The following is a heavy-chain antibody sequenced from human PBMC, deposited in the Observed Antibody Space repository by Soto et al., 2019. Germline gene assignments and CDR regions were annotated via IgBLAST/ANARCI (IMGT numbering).Heavy chain of an antibody. CDR2: IKQDGSEK. V-gene: IGHV3-7*03. CDR1: GFTFSSYW. D-gene: IGHD3-3*01. J-gene: IGHJ3*02. CDR3: ASGFITIFGVAPFDI. Sequence: PGGSLRLSCAASGFTFSSYWMSWVRQAPGKGLEWVANIKQDGSEKYYVDSVKGRFTISRDNAKKSLYLQMNSLRAEDTAVYYCASGFITIFGVAPFDIWGQGTMVTVSS.